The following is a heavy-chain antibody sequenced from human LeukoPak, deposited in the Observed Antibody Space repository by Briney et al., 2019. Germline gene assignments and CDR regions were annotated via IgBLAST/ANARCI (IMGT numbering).Heavy chain of an antibody. D-gene: IGHD3-22*01. Sequence: SETLSLTCTVSGDSITSSSSYYCGWVRQPPGKGLEWIGDIYYSGSSYYRPSPKSRVTISLDTSKNQFSLKLRSVTAAATAVYYCARRRYYDSTGFLDWGRGSLVSVSS. CDR2: IYYSGSS. J-gene: IGHJ1*01. CDR3: ARRRYYDSTGFLD. CDR1: GDSITSSSSYY. V-gene: IGHV4-39*01.